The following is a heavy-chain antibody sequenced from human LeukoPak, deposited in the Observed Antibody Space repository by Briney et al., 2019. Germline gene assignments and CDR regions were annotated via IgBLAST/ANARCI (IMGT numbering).Heavy chain of an antibody. CDR3: ARGDFYRYYFDY. Sequence: SETLSLTCTVSGGSISSGGYYWSWIRQHPGKGLEWIGYIYTSGSTNYNPSLKSRVTMSLDTSENQFSLKLSSVTAADTAVYYCARGDFYRYYFDYWGQGTLVTVSS. V-gene: IGHV4-61*08. CDR2: IYTSGST. D-gene: IGHD2/OR15-2a*01. CDR1: GGSISSGGYY. J-gene: IGHJ4*02.